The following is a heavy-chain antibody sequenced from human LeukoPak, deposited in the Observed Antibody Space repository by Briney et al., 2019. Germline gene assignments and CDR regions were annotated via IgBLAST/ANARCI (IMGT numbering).Heavy chain of an antibody. CDR1: GYTFTSYY. J-gene: IGHJ4*02. CDR3: AREVSSGRWTFDY. Sequence: ASVKVSCKASGYTFTSYYMHWVRQAPGQGLEWMGMINPSGGSTTYAQKFQGRVTMTRDTSTTTFYMELSSLRSEDTAVYYCAREVSSGRWTFDYWGQGTLVTVSS. D-gene: IGHD3-10*02. CDR2: INPSGGST. V-gene: IGHV1-46*01.